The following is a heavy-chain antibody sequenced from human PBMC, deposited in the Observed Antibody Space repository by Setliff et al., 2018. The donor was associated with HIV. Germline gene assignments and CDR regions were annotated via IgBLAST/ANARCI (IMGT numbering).Heavy chain of an antibody. CDR2: INQSGNT. CDR3: AREGGQGYSGSGSFYHRNFDL. J-gene: IGHJ2*01. CDR1: GGSLSGYY. V-gene: IGHV4-34*01. D-gene: IGHD3-10*01. Sequence: PSETLSLTCAVYGGSLSGYYWSWVRQSPGRGLEWIGEINQSGNTNFNPSLESRLIISVDTSKSQFSLKLTSVTAADTALYYCAREGGQGYSGSGSFYHRNFDLGGRGTLVTVSS.